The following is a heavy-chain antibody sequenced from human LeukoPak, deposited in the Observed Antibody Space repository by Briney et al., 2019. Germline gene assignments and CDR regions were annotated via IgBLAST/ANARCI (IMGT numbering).Heavy chain of an antibody. CDR3: AKKTKGPYGSGSFNTDS. CDR1: GFTFSTYI. CDR2: IIASGGVR. J-gene: IGHJ4*02. D-gene: IGHD3-10*01. V-gene: IGHV3-23*01. Sequence: GGSLRLSCAASGFTFSTYIMNWVRQTPGKGLEWVSTIIASGGVRHYADSVKGRFTISRDNSKNTLYLQMNSLRAEDTALYFCAKKTKGPYGSGSFNTDSWGQGTLVAVSS.